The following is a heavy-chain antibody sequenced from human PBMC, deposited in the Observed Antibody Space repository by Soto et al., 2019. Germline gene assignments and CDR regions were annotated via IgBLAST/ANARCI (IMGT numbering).Heavy chain of an antibody. J-gene: IGHJ1*01. D-gene: IGHD2-15*01. V-gene: IGHV1-3*01. CDR3: ARILGYCSGGRCAY. CDR1: GNTFTTYA. Sequence: ASVKVSCKASGNTFTTYAVHWVRQAPGQRLEWMGWINAGNINTKYSQKFQGRVTITGDTSASTAYMELSSLRSEDTAVYYCARILGYCSGGRCAYRGQGTMVIVSS. CDR2: INAGNINT.